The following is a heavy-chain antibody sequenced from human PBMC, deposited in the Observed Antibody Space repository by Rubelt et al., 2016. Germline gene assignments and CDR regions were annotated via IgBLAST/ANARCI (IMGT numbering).Heavy chain of an antibody. D-gene: IGHD3-10*01. J-gene: IGHJ5*02. CDR3: ARDLSGWFGESGRNWFDP. V-gene: IGHV4-59*12. CDR2: IYYSGST. Sequence: QVQLQGSGPGLVKPSETLSLTCTVSGGSISSYYWSWIRQPPGKGLEWIGYIYYSGSTYYNPSLKSRVTISVETSKNQFSLKLSYVTAADTAVYYCARDLSGWFGESGRNWFDPWGQGTLVTVSS. CDR1: GGSISSYY.